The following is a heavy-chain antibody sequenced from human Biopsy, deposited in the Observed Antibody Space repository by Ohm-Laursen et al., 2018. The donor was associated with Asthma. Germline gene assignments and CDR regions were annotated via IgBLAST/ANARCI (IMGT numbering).Heavy chain of an antibody. CDR2: ISHDGATS. J-gene: IGHJ4*02. CDR3: ARSVNGSFDY. CDR1: GFTFSYYW. Sequence: GSLRLSCAASGFTFSYYWMHWVRQAPRKGLVWVSRISHDGATSNYADSVKGRFTISRDNAKNTLYLHLNTLRADDTAVYFCARSVNGSFDYWGQGTLVTVSS. D-gene: IGHD2-8*01. V-gene: IGHV3-74*01.